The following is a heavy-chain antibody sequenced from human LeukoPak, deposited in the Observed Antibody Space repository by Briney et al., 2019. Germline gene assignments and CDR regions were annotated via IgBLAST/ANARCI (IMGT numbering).Heavy chain of an antibody. V-gene: IGHV3-7*01. CDR2: IKQDGSEK. J-gene: IGHJ5*02. CDR1: GDSITSGDYY. CDR3: ARRGYLEFWSGYFQRLEGWFDP. Sequence: ETLSLTCTVSGDSITSGDYYWTWVRQAPGKGLEWVANIKQDGSEKYYVDSVKGRFTVSRDNAKNSLYLEMNSLRAEDTAVYYCARRGYLEFWSGYFQRLEGWFDPWGQGTLVTVSS. D-gene: IGHD3-3*01.